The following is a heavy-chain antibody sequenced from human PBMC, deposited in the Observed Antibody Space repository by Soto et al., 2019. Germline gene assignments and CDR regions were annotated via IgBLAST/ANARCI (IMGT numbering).Heavy chain of an antibody. CDR3: ASSPLPVDTAMVPIYYYYYGMDV. CDR1: GGTFSSYA. D-gene: IGHD5-18*01. CDR2: IIPIFGTA. J-gene: IGHJ6*02. V-gene: IGHV1-69*01. Sequence: QVQLVQSGAEVKKPGSSVKVSCKASGGTFSSYAISWVRQAPGQGLKWMGGIIPIFGTANYAQKFQGRVTITADESTSTAYMELSSLRSEDTAVYYCASSPLPVDTAMVPIYYYYYGMDVWGQGTTVTVSS.